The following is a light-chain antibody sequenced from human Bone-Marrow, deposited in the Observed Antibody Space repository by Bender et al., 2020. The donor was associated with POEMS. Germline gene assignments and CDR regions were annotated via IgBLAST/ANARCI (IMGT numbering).Light chain of an antibody. CDR2: DNS. Sequence: QSVLPQPPSLSGAPGQGVTISCTGSSSNIGAGYDVNWYQQLPGTAPKLLIYDNSNRPSGVPDRFSGSKSGTSASLAITGLQAEDEADYYCQSYDSSLSGSVFGGGTKLTVL. J-gene: IGLJ2*01. CDR1: SSNIGAGYD. CDR3: QSYDSSLSGSV. V-gene: IGLV1-40*01.